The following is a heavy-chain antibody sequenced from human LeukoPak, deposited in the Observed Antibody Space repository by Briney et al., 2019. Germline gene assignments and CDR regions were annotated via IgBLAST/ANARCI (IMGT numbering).Heavy chain of an antibody. Sequence: ASVKVSCKVSGDTFSSYAINWVRQAPGQGLEWVGRIIPLLGRANYTQKFQGRVTITADKSTSTAYMELSSLRSEDTSVYYGARGHSYYYDSSGYYHYYYGIYVWGKGPTVTVS. CDR2: IIPLLGRA. V-gene: IGHV1-69*04. D-gene: IGHD3-22*01. J-gene: IGHJ6*04. CDR3: ARGHSYYYDSSGYYHYYYGIYV. CDR1: GDTFSSYA.